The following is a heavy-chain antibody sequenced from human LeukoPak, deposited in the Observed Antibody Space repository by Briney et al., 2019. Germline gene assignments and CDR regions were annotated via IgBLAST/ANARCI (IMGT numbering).Heavy chain of an antibody. V-gene: IGHV3-7*01. D-gene: IGHD6-19*01. J-gene: IGHJ4*02. CDR2: IKQDGSER. Sequence: PGGSLRLSCAASGFTFSSYAMSWVRQAPGKGLEWVANIKQDGSERYYVDSAKGRFTISRDNAKNSLYLQMNSLRAEDTAVYYCAREGYSSGWLTLWGQGTLVTVSS. CDR1: GFTFSSYA. CDR3: AREGYSSGWLTL.